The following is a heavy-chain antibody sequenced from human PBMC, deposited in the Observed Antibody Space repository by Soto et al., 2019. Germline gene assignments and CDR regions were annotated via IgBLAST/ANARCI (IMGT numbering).Heavy chain of an antibody. CDR1: GFTFNTYA. CDR3: AIDGGLHSAWYYFDD. Sequence: EVQLFESGGGLAQPGGSLRLSCAASGFTFNTYAMHWVRQAPGRGLEWVASIRDSGDGIYYADSVKGRFTISRDNSKNLLYLQMNSLRVEDMGVYYCAIDGGLHSAWYYFDDWGQGSLVTVSS. J-gene: IGHJ4*02. V-gene: IGHV3-23*01. D-gene: IGHD6-19*01. CDR2: IRDSGDGI.